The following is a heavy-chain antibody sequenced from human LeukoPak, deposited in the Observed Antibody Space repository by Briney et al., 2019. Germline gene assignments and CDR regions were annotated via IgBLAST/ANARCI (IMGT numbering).Heavy chain of an antibody. V-gene: IGHV4-61*01. D-gene: IGHD2-15*01. CDR3: ARSVEGYCRGGSCYYYSYYMDV. CDR2: IYYSGST. CDR1: GYSINSGYY. J-gene: IGHJ6*03. Sequence: SETLSLTCTVSGYSINSGYYWGWIRQPPGKGLEWIGYIYYSGSTNYNPSLKSRVTISVDTSKNQFSLKLSSVTAADTAVYYCARSVEGYCRGGSCYYYSYYMDVWGKGTTVTVSS.